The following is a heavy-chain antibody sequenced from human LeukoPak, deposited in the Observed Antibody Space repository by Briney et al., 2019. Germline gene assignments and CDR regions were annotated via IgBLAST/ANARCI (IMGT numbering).Heavy chain of an antibody. CDR2: ISGSGGST. D-gene: IGHD2-8*02. Sequence: GGSLRLSCAASRFTFSSYAMSWVRQAPGKGLEWVSAISGSGGSTYYADSVKGRLTISRDNSKNTLYLQMNSLRAEDTAVYYCAKVLVMRFVDYWGQGTLVTVSS. V-gene: IGHV3-23*01. CDR3: AKVLVMRFVDY. J-gene: IGHJ4*02. CDR1: RFTFSSYA.